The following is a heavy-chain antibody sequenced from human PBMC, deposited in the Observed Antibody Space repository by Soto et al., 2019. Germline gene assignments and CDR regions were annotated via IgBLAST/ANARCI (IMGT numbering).Heavy chain of an antibody. D-gene: IGHD6-13*01. CDR2: VYTSETT. J-gene: IGHJ6*02. Sequence: QVQLQESGPGLVKPSETLSLTCTVSGGSMSGYYWSWIRQSAGKGLEWFGRVYTSETTYYNPSLKRRVTMSLETSKNQFSLNLYSLTAADTAVYYCAGNIAAAGRRYYGMDVWGQGTTVTVSS. CDR3: AGNIAAAGRRYYGMDV. V-gene: IGHV4-4*07. CDR1: GGSMSGYY.